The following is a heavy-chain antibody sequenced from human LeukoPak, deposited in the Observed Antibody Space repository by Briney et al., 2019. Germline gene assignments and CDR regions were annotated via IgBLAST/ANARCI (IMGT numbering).Heavy chain of an antibody. Sequence: GASVKVSCKASGYTFTDYYMHWVRQAPGQGLEWMGWINPDSGATEYAQKFQGRVTLTRDTSISTAYMELTRLKSDDTAVYYCATVYNSGWYFDYWGQGALVTVSS. CDR1: GYTFTDYY. V-gene: IGHV1-2*02. CDR3: ATVYNSGWYFDY. J-gene: IGHJ4*02. D-gene: IGHD5-12*01. CDR2: INPDSGAT.